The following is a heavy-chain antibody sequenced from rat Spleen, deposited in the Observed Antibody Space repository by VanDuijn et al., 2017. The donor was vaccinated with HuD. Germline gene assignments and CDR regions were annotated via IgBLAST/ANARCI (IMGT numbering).Heavy chain of an antibody. CDR2: ISYDGGST. V-gene: IGHV5-20*01. D-gene: IGHD4-1*01. CDR1: GFTFSDYY. Sequence: EVQLVESGGGLVQPGRSLKLSCAASGFTFSDYYMAWVRQAPTKGLEWVASISYDGGSTYYRDSVKGRFTISRDNAKSSLYLQMDSLRSEDTATYYCKTLQTVGIRDWGQGVMVTVSS. CDR3: KTLQTVGIRD. J-gene: IGHJ2*01.